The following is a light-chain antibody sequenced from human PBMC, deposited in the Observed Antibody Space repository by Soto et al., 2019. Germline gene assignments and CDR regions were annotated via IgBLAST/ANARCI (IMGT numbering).Light chain of an antibody. Sequence: IQMTQSPSSLSACVGGRVSITFVASQRISTYLNWFQQRPGKAPGLLIYAASTLQTGVSSNVSGSASGTDFTLTITSLQPEDFATYFCHQTYSIPPTFGQGTKVDIK. CDR3: HQTYSIPPT. CDR1: QRISTY. V-gene: IGKV1-39*01. J-gene: IGKJ1*01. CDR2: AAS.